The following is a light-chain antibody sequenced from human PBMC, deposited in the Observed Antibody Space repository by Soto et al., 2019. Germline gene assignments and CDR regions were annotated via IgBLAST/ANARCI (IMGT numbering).Light chain of an antibody. V-gene: IGLV1-51*01. CDR1: SSNIGNNY. J-gene: IGLJ3*02. CDR3: GTWDTSLSVV. Sequence: QSVLTQPPSVSAAPGQKVTISCSGSSSNIGNNYVSWYQQLPGTAPKLLIYDNNKRPSGIPDRFSGSKSGTSATLGITGLRTGDEADYYCGTWDTSLSVVFGGGTQLPS. CDR2: DNN.